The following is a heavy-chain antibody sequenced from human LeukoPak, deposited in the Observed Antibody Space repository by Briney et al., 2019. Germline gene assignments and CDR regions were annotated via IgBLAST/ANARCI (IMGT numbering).Heavy chain of an antibody. D-gene: IGHD6-13*01. Sequence: PSETLSLTCTGPGGSISSSGYDWGWSRQPPGKRLVWIGSINNSGTPYHNPSLKSRVTISVDTSKNQFSPKLTSVTAADTAVYYCARHGLAAGADYWGPGTLVTVSS. V-gene: IGHV4-39*01. CDR1: GGSISSSGYD. CDR2: INNSGTP. J-gene: IGHJ4*02. CDR3: ARHGLAAGADY.